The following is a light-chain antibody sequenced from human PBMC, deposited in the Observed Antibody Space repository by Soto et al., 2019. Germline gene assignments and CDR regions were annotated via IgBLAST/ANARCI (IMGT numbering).Light chain of an antibody. CDR1: SSDVGRYKY. J-gene: IGLJ1*01. V-gene: IGLV2-14*01. CDR2: EVS. Sequence: QSALPQPAPVSGSPGQSITISCTGTSSDVGRYKYVSWYQQHPGKAPKLMIYEVSNRPSGVSNRFSGSKSGNTASLTISGLQAEDEADYYCSSYTTSTTLVFGTGTKLTVL. CDR3: SSYTTSTTLV.